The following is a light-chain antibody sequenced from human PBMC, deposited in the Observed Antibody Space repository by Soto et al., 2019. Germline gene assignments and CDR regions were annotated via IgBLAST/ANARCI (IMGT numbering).Light chain of an antibody. Sequence: DIVMTQSPDSLAVSLGERSTMNCKSSQSVLYSSNNKNYLAWYQQKSRQPPKLLIYWASTRESGVPDRFSGSGSGTDFTLTISSLQAEDVAVYYCQQYYSTPTFGQGTKLEIK. CDR1: QSVLYSSNNKNY. CDR3: QQYYSTPT. CDR2: WAS. J-gene: IGKJ2*01. V-gene: IGKV4-1*01.